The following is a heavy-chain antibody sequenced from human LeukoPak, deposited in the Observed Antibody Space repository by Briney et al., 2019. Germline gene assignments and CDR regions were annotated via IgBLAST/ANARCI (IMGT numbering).Heavy chain of an antibody. J-gene: IGHJ4*02. CDR2: IYHSGST. Sequence: SETLSLTCAVSGYSISSDYYWGWIRQPPGKGLGWIGSIYHSGSTYYNPSLKSRVTISVDTSKNQFSLRLSSVTAADTAVYYCARDQRGFCSSTSCYFGEYFDYWGQGTLVTVSS. D-gene: IGHD2-2*01. CDR1: GYSISSDYY. CDR3: ARDQRGFCSSTSCYFGEYFDY. V-gene: IGHV4-38-2*02.